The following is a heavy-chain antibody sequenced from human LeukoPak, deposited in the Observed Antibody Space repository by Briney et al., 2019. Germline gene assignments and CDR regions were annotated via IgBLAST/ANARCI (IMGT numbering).Heavy chain of an antibody. CDR1: GFTFSSYE. J-gene: IGHJ6*04. Sequence: GGSLRLSCAASGFTFSSYEMNWFRQAPGKGLEWVSYISSSGSTIYYADSVKGRFTISRENAKNSLYLQMNSLRAEDTAVYYCAELGITMIGGVWGKGTTVTISS. CDR3: AELGITMIGGV. D-gene: IGHD3-10*02. CDR2: ISSSGSTI. V-gene: IGHV3-48*03.